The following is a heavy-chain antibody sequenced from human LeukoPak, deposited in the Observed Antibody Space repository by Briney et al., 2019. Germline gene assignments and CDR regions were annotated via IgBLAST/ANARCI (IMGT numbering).Heavy chain of an antibody. Sequence: GGSLRLSCAASGFTFSSYAMHWVRQAPGKGLEWVAVISYDGSNKYYADSVKGRFTISRDNSKNTLYLQMNSLRAEDTAVYYCARTTEVLLWFGELKYWGQGTLVTVSS. CDR1: GFTFSSYA. V-gene: IGHV3-30*04. CDR2: ISYDGSNK. CDR3: ARTTEVLLWFGELKY. D-gene: IGHD3-10*01. J-gene: IGHJ4*02.